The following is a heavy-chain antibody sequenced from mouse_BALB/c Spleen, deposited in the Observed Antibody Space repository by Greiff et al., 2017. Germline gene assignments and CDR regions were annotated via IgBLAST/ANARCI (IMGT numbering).Heavy chain of an antibody. CDR3: TRQLGLRRAWFAY. Sequence: QVQLQQSGAELVRPGASVTLSCKASGYTFTDYEMHWVKQTPVHGLEWIGAIDPETGGTAYNQKFKGKATLTADKSSSTAYMELRSLTSEDSAVYYCTRQLGLRRAWFAYWGQGTLVTVSA. J-gene: IGHJ3*01. V-gene: IGHV1-15*01. CDR2: IDPETGGT. D-gene: IGHD3-1*01. CDR1: GYTFTDYE.